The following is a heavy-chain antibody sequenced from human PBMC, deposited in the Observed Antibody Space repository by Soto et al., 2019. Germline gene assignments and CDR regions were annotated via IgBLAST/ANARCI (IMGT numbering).Heavy chain of an antibody. J-gene: IGHJ4*02. Sequence: SETLSLTCAVYGGSFSGYYWSWIRQPPGKGLEWIGEINHSGSTNYNPSLKSRVNISVDTSKNQFSLKLSSVTAADTAVYYCARGRDVVVPATGSSFDYWGQGTLVTVSS. V-gene: IGHV4-34*01. CDR2: INHSGST. D-gene: IGHD2-2*01. CDR3: ARGRDVVVPATGSSFDY. CDR1: GGSFSGYY.